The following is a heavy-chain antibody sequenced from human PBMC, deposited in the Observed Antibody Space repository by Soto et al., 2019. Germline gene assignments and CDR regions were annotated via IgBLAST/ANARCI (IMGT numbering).Heavy chain of an antibody. CDR3: ARDYLPVVVAATVHYYGMDV. CDR2: INPNSGGT. V-gene: IGHV1-2*04. CDR1: GYTFTGYY. J-gene: IGHJ6*02. Sequence: ASVKVSCKACGYTFTGYYMHWVRQAPGQGLEWMGWINPNSGGTNYAQKFQGWVTMTRDTSISTAYMELSRLRSDDTAVYYCARDYLPVVVAATVHYYGMDVWGQGTTVTVSS. D-gene: IGHD2-15*01.